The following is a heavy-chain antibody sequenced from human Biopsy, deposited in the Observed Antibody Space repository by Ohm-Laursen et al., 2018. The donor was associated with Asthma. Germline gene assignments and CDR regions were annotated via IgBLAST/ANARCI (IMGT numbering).Heavy chain of an antibody. V-gene: IGHV1-69*01. J-gene: IGHJ6*02. CDR2: IMTVFGTT. D-gene: IGHD3-22*01. CDR1: NSGVLSRVA. Sequence: RLSCTGRWNSGVLSRVAISGVGESSGKGLEWLGGIMTVFGTTNYAQKFQGRVTITADESTSTAYMEVTSLRSEDTAIYYCARCQVGYSSGWSLLLKKIYYSGMDVWGQGTAVTVSS. CDR3: ARCQVGYSSGWSLLLKKIYYSGMDV.